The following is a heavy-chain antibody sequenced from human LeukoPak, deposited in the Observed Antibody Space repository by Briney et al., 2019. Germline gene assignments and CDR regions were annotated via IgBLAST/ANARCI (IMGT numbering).Heavy chain of an antibody. V-gene: IGHV1-8*01. J-gene: IGHJ5*02. D-gene: IGHD3-10*01. Sequence: ASVNVSCKAVGFKSTSYDINWVRQASGQGLEWMGWMNPNNGNTGYAQKFQGRATMTRDTSTSTAYMELRGLTSDDTAVYYCVRDGEGVAISVNYWFDPWGQGTLVTVSS. CDR3: VRDGEGVAISVNYWFDP. CDR1: GFKSTSYD. CDR2: MNPNNGNT.